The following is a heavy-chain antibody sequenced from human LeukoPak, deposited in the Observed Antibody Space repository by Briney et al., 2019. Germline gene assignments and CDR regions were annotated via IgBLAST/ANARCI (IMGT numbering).Heavy chain of an antibody. CDR2: INTNTGNP. CDR3: AREGRYYGSGSYYNSDNWFDP. D-gene: IGHD3-10*01. V-gene: IGHV7-4-1*02. Sequence: ASVKVSCKASEYTFTSYAMNWVRQAPGQGLEWMGWINTNTGNPTYAQGFTGRFVFSLDTSVSTAYLQISSLKAEDTAVYYCAREGRYYGSGSYYNSDNWFDPWGQGTLVTVSS. J-gene: IGHJ5*02. CDR1: EYTFTSYA.